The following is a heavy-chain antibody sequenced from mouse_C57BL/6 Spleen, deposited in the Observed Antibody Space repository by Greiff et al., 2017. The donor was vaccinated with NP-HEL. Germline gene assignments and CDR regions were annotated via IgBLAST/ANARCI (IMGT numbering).Heavy chain of an antibody. CDR2: INPSSGYT. J-gene: IGHJ2*01. Sequence: QVQLQQSGAELARPGASVKMSCKASGYTFTSYTMHWVKQRPGQGLEWIGYINPSSGYTKYNQKFKDKATLTADKSSSTAYMQLSSLTSEDSAVYYCEVTGTFDYWGQGTTLTVSS. CDR1: GYTFTSYT. V-gene: IGHV1-4*01. CDR3: EVTGTFDY. D-gene: IGHD4-1*01.